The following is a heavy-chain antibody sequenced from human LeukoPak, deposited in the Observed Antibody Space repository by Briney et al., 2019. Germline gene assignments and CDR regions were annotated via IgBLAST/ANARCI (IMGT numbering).Heavy chain of an antibody. J-gene: IGHJ6*03. CDR3: ARVKKQQLVLNYYYYMDV. Sequence: PSETLSLTCTVSGGSISSGDYYWSWIRQPPGKGLEWLGYIFYSGSTYYNPSLKSRVTISVDTSKNQFSLKLSSVTAADTAVYYCARVKKQQLVLNYYYYMDVWGKGTTVTVSS. V-gene: IGHV4-30-4*08. CDR1: GGSISSGDYY. CDR2: IFYSGST. D-gene: IGHD6-13*01.